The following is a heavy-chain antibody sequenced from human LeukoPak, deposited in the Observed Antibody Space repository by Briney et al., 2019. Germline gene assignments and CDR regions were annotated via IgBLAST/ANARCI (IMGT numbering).Heavy chain of an antibody. V-gene: IGHV4-59*01. CDR1: GVSISSYY. Sequence: SETLSLTCTVSGVSISSYYWSWIRQPPGKGLEWIGYIYYSGSTNYNPSLKSRVTISVDTSKNQFSLKLSSVPAADTAVYYCAIWVSGLYFDYWGQGTLVTVSS. D-gene: IGHD2-8*02. CDR2: IYYSGST. J-gene: IGHJ4*02. CDR3: AIWVSGLYFDY.